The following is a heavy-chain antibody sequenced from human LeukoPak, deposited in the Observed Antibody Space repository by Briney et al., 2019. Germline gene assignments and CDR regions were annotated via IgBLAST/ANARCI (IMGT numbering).Heavy chain of an antibody. CDR2: IKNDGTIT. J-gene: IGHJ4*02. Sequence: GGSLRLSCAASGFTLSSYGMHWVRQAPGKGLMWVSRIKNDGTITCYADSVRGRFTISRDNAKNTLYLQMNSLRAEEDTALYYCARDAPTVGVDYWGQGTLVTVSS. CDR1: GFTLSSYG. CDR3: ARDAPTVGVDY. V-gene: IGHV3-74*01.